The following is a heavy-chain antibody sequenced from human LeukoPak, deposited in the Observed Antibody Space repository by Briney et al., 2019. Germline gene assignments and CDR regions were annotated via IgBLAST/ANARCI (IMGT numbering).Heavy chain of an antibody. CDR1: GFTFSTYA. CDR2: ISGDGGST. J-gene: IGHJ4*02. Sequence: PGRSLRLSCVTSGFTFSTYAMSWVRQAPGKGLEWVSIISGDGGSTVYADSVKGRFTISRDSSKSTMFLQMNSLRADDTAVYYCAKGLGAYCGGGCYSRVFDSWGQGTLVTVSS. V-gene: IGHV3-23*01. D-gene: IGHD2-21*02. CDR3: AKGLGAYCGGGCYSRVFDS.